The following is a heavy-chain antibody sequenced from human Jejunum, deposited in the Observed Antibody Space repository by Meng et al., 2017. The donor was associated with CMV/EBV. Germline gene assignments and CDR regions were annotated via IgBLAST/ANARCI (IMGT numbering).Heavy chain of an antibody. CDR2: ISKSSNYK. V-gene: IGHV3-21*01. D-gene: IGHD3-3*01. J-gene: IGHJ3*01. Sequence: LSSYGMNWVRQAPGKGLEWVSFISKSSNYKHYIDSVTGRFTISRDNAKNSLYLQMNSLRVEDTAVYYCARSYDFWSGSLDGAFDVWGQGTMVTVSS. CDR1: LSSYG. CDR3: ARSYDFWSGSLDGAFDV.